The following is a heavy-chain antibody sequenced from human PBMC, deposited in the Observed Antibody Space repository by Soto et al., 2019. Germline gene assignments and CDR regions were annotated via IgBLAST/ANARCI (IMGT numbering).Heavy chain of an antibody. Sequence: GGSLRLSCAASGFTFSSYGMHWVRQAPGKGLEWVAVISYDGSNKYYADSVKGRFTISRDNSKNTLYLQMNSLRAEDTAVYYCAKDYTPHVDTAPMGYWGQGTLVTVSS. J-gene: IGHJ4*02. CDR1: GFTFSSYG. CDR2: ISYDGSNK. V-gene: IGHV3-30*18. D-gene: IGHD5-18*01. CDR3: AKDYTPHVDTAPMGY.